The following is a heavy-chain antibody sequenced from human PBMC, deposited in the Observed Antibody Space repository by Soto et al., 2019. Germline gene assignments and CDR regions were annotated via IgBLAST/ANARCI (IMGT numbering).Heavy chain of an antibody. CDR1: GYTFTSYD. Sequence: ASVKVSCKSSGYTFTSYDINWVRQATGQGLEWMGWMNPNSGNTGYAQKFQGRVTMTRNTSISTAYMELSSLRSEDTAVYYCARAYGIVVVPAATSYYMDVWGKGTTVTVSS. CDR3: ARAYGIVVVPAATSYYMDV. CDR2: MNPNSGNT. V-gene: IGHV1-8*01. D-gene: IGHD2-2*01. J-gene: IGHJ6*03.